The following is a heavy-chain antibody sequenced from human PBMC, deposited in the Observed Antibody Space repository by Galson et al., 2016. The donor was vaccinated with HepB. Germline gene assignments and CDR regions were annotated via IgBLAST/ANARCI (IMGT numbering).Heavy chain of an antibody. CDR1: GFSISSYW. CDR3: ARDPGGGSGWYYFDS. D-gene: IGHD6-19*01. J-gene: IGHJ4*02. Sequence: SLRLSCAASGFSISSYWISWVRQAPGKGLEWVARIKQDGSENYYVDSVKGRFTISRDNAKNSLYLQMNSLRAEDTAVYYCARDPGGGSGWYYFDSWGQGTRVTVTS. CDR2: IKQDGSEN. V-gene: IGHV3-7*03.